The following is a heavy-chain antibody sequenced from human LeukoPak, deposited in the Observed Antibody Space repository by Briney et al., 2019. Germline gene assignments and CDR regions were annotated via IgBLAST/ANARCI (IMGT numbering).Heavy chain of an antibody. D-gene: IGHD1-14*01. Sequence: PGVSLRLFCAASGLTFSSNAMSWVRQAPAKGLEWGSGISGSGCDTYYAAHVKGRFTIYRDNTKNTLYLQMNSLRAEDTAVYYCARPRRTTGTRDWYFDVWGRGTLVTVSS. J-gene: IGHJ2*01. CDR1: GLTFSSNA. CDR3: ARPRRTTGTRDWYFDV. V-gene: IGHV3-23*01. CDR2: ISGSGCDT.